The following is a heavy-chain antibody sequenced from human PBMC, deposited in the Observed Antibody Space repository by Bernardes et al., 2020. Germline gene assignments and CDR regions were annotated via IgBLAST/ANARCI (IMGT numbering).Heavy chain of an antibody. D-gene: IGHD3-3*01. Sequence: ASVKVSCKASGYTFTSYYMHWVRQAPGQGLEWMGIINPSGGSTSYAQKFQGRVTMTRDTSTSTVYMELSSLRSEDTAVYYCARDQGDDFWSGSNWFDHWGQETLGSVSS. CDR1: GYTFTSYY. V-gene: IGHV1-46*01. J-gene: IGHJ5*02. CDR2: INPSGGST. CDR3: ARDQGDDFWSGSNWFDH.